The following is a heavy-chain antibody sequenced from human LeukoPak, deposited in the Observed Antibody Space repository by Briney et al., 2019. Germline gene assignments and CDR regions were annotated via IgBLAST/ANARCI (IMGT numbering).Heavy chain of an antibody. CDR1: GGTFSSYA. CDR3: ARWGGCCSGGSCYKGDDYYYGMDV. V-gene: IGHV1-69*04. CDR2: IIPILGIA. J-gene: IGHJ6*02. D-gene: IGHD2-15*01. Sequence: SVKVSCKASGGTFSSYAISWVRQAPGQGLEWMGRIIPILGIANYAQKFQGRVTITADKSTSTAYMELSSLRSEDTAVYYCARWGGCCSGGSCYKGDDYYYGMDVWGQGTTVTVSS.